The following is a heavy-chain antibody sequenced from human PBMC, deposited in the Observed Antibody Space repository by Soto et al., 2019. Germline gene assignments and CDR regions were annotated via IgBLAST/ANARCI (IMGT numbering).Heavy chain of an antibody. Sequence: LRLSGAASEFTFKRYGMHWVRQAPGKGLAWVAVISYDGNKKHYADSVRGRFTISRDNSKNTLYLQMNSLRTEDTAVYYCAKDSYRGDIVLTPAPYGNDYWGQGTLVTVSS. V-gene: IGHV3-30*18. CDR3: AKDSYRGDIVLTPAPYGNDY. CDR2: ISYDGNKK. CDR1: EFTFKRYG. D-gene: IGHD2-2*01. J-gene: IGHJ4*02.